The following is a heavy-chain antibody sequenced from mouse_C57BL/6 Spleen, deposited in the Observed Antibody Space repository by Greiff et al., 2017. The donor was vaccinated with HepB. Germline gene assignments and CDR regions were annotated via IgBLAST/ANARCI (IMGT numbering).Heavy chain of an antibody. CDR3: ARDSSGYLYFDD. CDR1: GFTFSDYG. CDR2: ISSGSSTI. D-gene: IGHD3-2*02. V-gene: IGHV5-17*01. J-gene: IGHJ2*01. Sequence: EVQLVESGGGLVKPGGSLKLSCAASGFTFSDYGMHWVRQAPEKGLEWVAYISSGSSTIYYADTVKGRFTISRDNAKNNLFLQMTSLRSEDTAMYYCARDSSGYLYFDDWGQGTTLTVSS.